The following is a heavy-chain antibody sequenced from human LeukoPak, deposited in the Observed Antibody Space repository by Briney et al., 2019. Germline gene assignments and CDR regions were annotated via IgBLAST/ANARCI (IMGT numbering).Heavy chain of an antibody. D-gene: IGHD1-26*01. Sequence: ASVKVSCKAAGYTFTSYYMHWGRQAPGQRLEGMGIINPSGGSTSYAQKFQCRVTMTRDTSTSTVYMELSSLRSEDTAVYYCARNVGATTTVFDYWGQGTMVTVSS. CDR2: INPSGGST. CDR3: ARNVGATTTVFDY. V-gene: IGHV1-46*01. J-gene: IGHJ4*02. CDR1: GYTFTSYY.